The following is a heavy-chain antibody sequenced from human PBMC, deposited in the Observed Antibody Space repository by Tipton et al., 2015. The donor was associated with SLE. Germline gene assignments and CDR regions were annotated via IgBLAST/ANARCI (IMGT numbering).Heavy chain of an antibody. CDR1: GFNFDDYS. CDR2: ITWTSDIR. CDR3: TREAHATFDI. V-gene: IGHV3-9*01. J-gene: IGHJ3*02. D-gene: IGHD2-2*01. Sequence: SLRLSCTASGFNFDDYSMYWVRQVPGKGLEWVSGITWTSDIRAYADSVKGRFTISRDNGKNSLYLQMNSLRAEDTAVYYCTREAHATFDIWGQGTMVIVSS.